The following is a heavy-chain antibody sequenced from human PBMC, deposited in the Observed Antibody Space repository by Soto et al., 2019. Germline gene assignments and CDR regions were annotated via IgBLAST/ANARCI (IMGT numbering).Heavy chain of an antibody. V-gene: IGHV1-8*01. CDR1: GYTFTSYD. J-gene: IGHJ4*02. CDR2: MNPNSGNT. CDR3: ARGGSNQWELPQGDY. Sequence: ASVKVSCKASGYTFTSYDINWVRQATGQGLEWMGWMNPNSGNTGYAQKFQGRVTMTRNTSISTAYMELSSLRSEDTAVDYCARGGSNQWELPQGDYGGQGTLVTVSS. D-gene: IGHD1-26*01.